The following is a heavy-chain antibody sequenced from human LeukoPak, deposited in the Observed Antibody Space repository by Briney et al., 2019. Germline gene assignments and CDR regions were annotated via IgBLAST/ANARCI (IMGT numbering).Heavy chain of an antibody. Sequence: GGSLRLSCAASGFTFNNYAMSWVRQAPGKGPEWVAAISGNGGRTYYTDSVKGRFTISRDNPKNTLCLLMNSLSAEDTALYYCAKEQTSSGYFDYWGQGTLVTVSS. V-gene: IGHV3-23*01. CDR3: AKEQTSSGYFDY. CDR1: GFTFNNYA. J-gene: IGHJ4*02. D-gene: IGHD3-10*01. CDR2: ISGNGGRT.